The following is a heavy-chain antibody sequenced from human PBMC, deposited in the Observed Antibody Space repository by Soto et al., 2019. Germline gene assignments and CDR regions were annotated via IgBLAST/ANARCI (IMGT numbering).Heavy chain of an antibody. CDR1: GFSLRDYY. CDR3: TRDPRIADF. CDR2: INPGGDVI. D-gene: IGHD2-21*01. J-gene: IGHJ4*02. Sequence: LRLSCAASGFSLRDYYMTWIRQAPGKGLELLSYINPGGDVIKYADSVKGRFTISRDNAKNSLYLHMNNLRAEDTAVYYCTRDPRIADFWGQGTLVTVSS. V-gene: IGHV3-11*01.